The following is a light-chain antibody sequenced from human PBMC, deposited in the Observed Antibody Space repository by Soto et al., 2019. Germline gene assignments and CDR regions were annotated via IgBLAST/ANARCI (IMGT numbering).Light chain of an antibody. J-gene: IGLJ1*01. V-gene: IGLV2-8*01. CDR3: SSYAGSNWYV. CDR2: EVN. Sequence: QSGLNQPPPAAGAPGKAVTISFPGNKRHVAGYNYVSWYQQYPGKAPKLIIYEVNERPSGVPDRFSGSKSGNTASLTVSGLQTADEADYYCSSYAGSNWYVFGTGTKVTVL. CDR1: KRHVAGYNY.